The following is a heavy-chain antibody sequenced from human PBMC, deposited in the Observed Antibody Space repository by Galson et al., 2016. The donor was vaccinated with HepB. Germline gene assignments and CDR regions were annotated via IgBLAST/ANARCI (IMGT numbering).Heavy chain of an antibody. J-gene: IGHJ4*02. Sequence: QMPGKGLEWMGIIYPDDSDTRYSPSFRGQVTISADKSIPTAYLQWSSLKASDTAMYYCARRTRGVAGTGFDYWGQGTQVTVSS. V-gene: IGHV5-51*01. CDR2: IYPDDSDT. CDR3: ARRTRGVAGTGFDY. D-gene: IGHD3/OR15-3a*01.